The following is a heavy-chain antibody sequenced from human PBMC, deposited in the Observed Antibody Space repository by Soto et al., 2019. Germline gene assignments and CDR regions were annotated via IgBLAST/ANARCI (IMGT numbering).Heavy chain of an antibody. D-gene: IGHD1-1*01. J-gene: IGHJ4*02. Sequence: ASVKVSCKASGYTFTDYALHWVRQAPGQRLEWMGWIDAGNGRTKYSQNFQGRVTITRDTSATTAYMELSSLRSEDTAVYYCGRGRWTQTLADYYLESWGQGTLVTVSS. CDR3: GRGRWTQTLADYYLES. CDR1: GYTFTDYA. V-gene: IGHV1-3*01. CDR2: IDAGNGRT.